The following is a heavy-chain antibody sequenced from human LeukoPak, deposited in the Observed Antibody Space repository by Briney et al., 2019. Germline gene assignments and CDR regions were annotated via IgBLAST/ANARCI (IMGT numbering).Heavy chain of an antibody. D-gene: IGHD6-6*01. CDR2: IKHNGGEK. Sequence: GGSLRLSCVASGFTFTDYFMSWVRQAPGKGLEWVASIKHNGGEKYYVDSVKGRFTISRDNAKNSLYLEMSSLRVEDTAVYYCVKGLDYSSSQMDSWGQGTLVTVSS. V-gene: IGHV3-7*01. CDR1: GFTFTDYF. J-gene: IGHJ4*02. CDR3: VKGLDYSSSQMDS.